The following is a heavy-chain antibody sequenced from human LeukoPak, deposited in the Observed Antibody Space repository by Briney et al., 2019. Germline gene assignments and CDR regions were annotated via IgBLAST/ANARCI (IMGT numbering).Heavy chain of an antibody. D-gene: IGHD3-9*01. J-gene: IGHJ4*02. CDR2: ISYDGSNK. Sequence: GGSLRLSCAASGFTFSSYGMHWVRQAPGKGLEWVAVISYDGSNKYYADSVKGRFTISRDNSKNTLYLQMNSLRAEDTAVYYCAKGWRYFDWLLSDWGQGTLVTVSS. CDR3: AKGWRYFDWLLSD. V-gene: IGHV3-30*18. CDR1: GFTFSSYG.